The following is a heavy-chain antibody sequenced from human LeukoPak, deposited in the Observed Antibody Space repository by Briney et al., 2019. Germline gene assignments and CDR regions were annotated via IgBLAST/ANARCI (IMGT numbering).Heavy chain of an antibody. Sequence: ASVKVSCKASGYTFTSYGISWVRQAPGQGLEWMGWISAYNGNTNYAQKLQGRVTMTTDTSTSTAYMELRSLRSDDTAVYYCAREPPDPFSVEQQLVQTYYYYGMDVWGKGTTVTVSS. CDR3: AREPPDPFSVEQQLVQTYYYYGMDV. CDR2: ISAYNGNT. CDR1: GYTFTSYG. D-gene: IGHD6-13*01. V-gene: IGHV1-18*04. J-gene: IGHJ6*04.